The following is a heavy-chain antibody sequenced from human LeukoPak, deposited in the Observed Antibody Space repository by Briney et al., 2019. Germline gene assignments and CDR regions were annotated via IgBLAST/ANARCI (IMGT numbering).Heavy chain of an antibody. V-gene: IGHV4-59*08. CDR2: IYYIGST. CDR3: ARQGHSSAWRSAFDI. D-gene: IGHD6-19*01. Sequence: SETLSLTCTLSGCSISMYYWSWIRQPPGKGLEWIGYIYYIGSTNYNPSLKSRVTISVDTSKNQFSLKLSSVTAADTAVYFCARQGHSSAWRSAFDIWLEGTMVTVSS. CDR1: GCSISMYY. J-gene: IGHJ3*02.